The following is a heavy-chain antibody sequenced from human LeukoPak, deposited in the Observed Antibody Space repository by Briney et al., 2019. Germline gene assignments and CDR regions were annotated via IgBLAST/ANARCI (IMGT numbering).Heavy chain of an antibody. V-gene: IGHV4-34*01. CDR1: GGSLSGYY. D-gene: IGHD3-3*01. CDR2: INHSGST. J-gene: IGHJ4*02. Sequence: SETLSLTCAVYGGSLSGYYWSWIRQPPGKGLEWIGEINHSGSTNYNPSLKSRVTISVDTSKNQFSLKLSSVTAADTAVYYCARDLKGHDFWSGYYPDWGQGTLVTVSS. CDR3: ARDLKGHDFWSGYYPD.